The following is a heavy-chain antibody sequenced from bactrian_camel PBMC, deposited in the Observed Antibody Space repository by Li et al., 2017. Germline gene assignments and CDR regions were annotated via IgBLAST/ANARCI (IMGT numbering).Heavy chain of an antibody. CDR3: AKDVRTYIAYDVSGEYDC. CDR2: VDSSGRT. Sequence: VQLVESGGGLVQPGGSLRLSCVNSGFTLSRITMRWVRQAPGQGLEWVAGVDSSGRTAYADSVKGRFTISRDNAKNTLYLQLNSLKTEDTAMYYCAKDVRTYIAYDVSGEYDCWGQGTQVTVS. V-gene: IGHV3S1*01. CDR1: GFTLSRIT. D-gene: IGHD4*01. J-gene: IGHJ4*01.